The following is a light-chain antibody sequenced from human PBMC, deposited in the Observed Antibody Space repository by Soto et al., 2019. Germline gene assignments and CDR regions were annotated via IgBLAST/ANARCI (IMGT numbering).Light chain of an antibody. CDR2: DAS. CDR1: QSVSSY. CDR3: QQRSNWPPVLT. J-gene: IGKJ4*01. Sequence: EIVLTQSPATLSLSPGERATISCRASQSVSSYLAWYQQKPGQAPRLLIYDASNRATGIPARFSGSGSGTDFTLTISGLEPEDFAVYYCQQRSNWPPVLTFGGGTKV. V-gene: IGKV3-11*01.